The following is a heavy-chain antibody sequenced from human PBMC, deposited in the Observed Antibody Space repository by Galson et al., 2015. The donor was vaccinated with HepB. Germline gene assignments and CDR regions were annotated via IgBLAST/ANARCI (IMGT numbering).Heavy chain of an antibody. J-gene: IGHJ4*02. V-gene: IGHV3-23*01. CDR1: GFTFSSYA. CDR2: THGSGGST. D-gene: IGHD6-13*01. Sequence: SLRLSCAASGFTFSSYAMNWVRQAPGKGLEWVSATHGSGGSTYFADSVKGRFTISRDTSKNTLYLQMNSLRVEDTAVYYCAKSIAAAGVSDNWGQGTLVTVSS. CDR3: AKSIAAAGVSDN.